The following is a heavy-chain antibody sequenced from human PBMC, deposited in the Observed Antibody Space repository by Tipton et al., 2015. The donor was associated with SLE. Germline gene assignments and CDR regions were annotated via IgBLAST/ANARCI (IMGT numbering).Heavy chain of an antibody. CDR2: TYYRSKWYN. V-gene: IGHV6-1*01. CDR3: ARERSGNVVVVAAYAFDI. D-gene: IGHD2-15*01. J-gene: IGHJ3*02. Sequence: GLVKPSQTLSLTCAISGDSVSSNSVAWNWIRQSPSRGLEWLGRTYYRSKWYNDYAVSVKSRITINPDTSKNQFSLQLNSVTPEDTAVYYCARERSGNVVVVAAYAFDIWGQGTMVTVSS. CDR1: GDSVSSNSVA.